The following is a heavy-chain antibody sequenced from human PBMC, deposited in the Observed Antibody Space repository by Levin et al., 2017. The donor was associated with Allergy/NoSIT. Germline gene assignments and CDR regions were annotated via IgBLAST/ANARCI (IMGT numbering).Heavy chain of an antibody. CDR1: GGSISSSY. Sequence: SQTLSLTCTVSGGSISSSYWSWIRQPPGKGLEWIGYIYYSGSTNYNPSLKSRVTISVDTSKNQFSLKLSSVTAADTAVYYCARDRRFYYDSSGYYGLDYWGQGTLVTVSS. V-gene: IGHV4-59*01. J-gene: IGHJ4*02. CDR2: IYYSGST. D-gene: IGHD3-22*01. CDR3: ARDRRFYYDSSGYYGLDY.